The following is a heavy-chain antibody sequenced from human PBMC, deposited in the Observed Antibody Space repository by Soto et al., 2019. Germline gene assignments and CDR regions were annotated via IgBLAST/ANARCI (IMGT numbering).Heavy chain of an antibody. D-gene: IGHD4-17*01. Sequence: EVQLVESGGGLVQPGGSLRLSCAASGFTFSSYSMNWVRQATGKGLEWVSYISSSSSTIYYADSVKGRFTISRDNAKNSLYLQMNSLRAEDTAVYYCATTVKYQLPGAYYFDYWGQGTLVTVSS. CDR1: GFTFSSYS. CDR3: ATTVKYQLPGAYYFDY. J-gene: IGHJ4*02. CDR2: ISSSSSTI. V-gene: IGHV3-48*01.